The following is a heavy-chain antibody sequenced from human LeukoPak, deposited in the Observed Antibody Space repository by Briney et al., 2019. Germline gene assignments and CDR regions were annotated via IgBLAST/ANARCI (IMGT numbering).Heavy chain of an antibody. CDR2: IIPIFGTA. CDR1: GGTFSNYA. J-gene: IGHJ4*02. CDR3: ARGTGDTGGYYYVY. Sequence: SVKVSCKASGGTFSNYAISWVRQAPGQGLEWMGGIIPIFGTANYAQKFQGRATITADESTSTVYMDLSSLRSEDSAVYYCARGTGDTGGYYYVYWGQGTLVTVPS. V-gene: IGHV1-69*13. D-gene: IGHD2-8*02.